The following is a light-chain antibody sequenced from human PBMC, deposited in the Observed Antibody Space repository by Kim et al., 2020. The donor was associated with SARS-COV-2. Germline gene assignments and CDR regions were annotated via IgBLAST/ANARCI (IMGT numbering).Light chain of an antibody. CDR2: AAS. V-gene: IGKV1-39*01. CDR1: QSSSKD. CDR3: QQSYSTPT. Sequence: SASIGDRVTSTCRASQSSSKDLKWYQQKPGKAPKLLIYAASSLQSGVPSRFSGSGSGTEFTRTISSLQPEDLATYCCQQSYSTPTFGQGTRLEIK. J-gene: IGKJ5*01.